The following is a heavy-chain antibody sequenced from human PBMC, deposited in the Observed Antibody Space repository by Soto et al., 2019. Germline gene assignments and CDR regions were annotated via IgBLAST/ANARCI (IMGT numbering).Heavy chain of an antibody. CDR1: GYRFTNYW. J-gene: IGHJ6*02. CDR3: ARTSAAGKYYYGMDV. CDR2: IYPGDSDT. V-gene: IGHV5-51*01. D-gene: IGHD6-13*01. Sequence: GESLKSSCQGSGYRFTNYWIGWVRQMPGKGLEWVGIIYPGDSDTRYSPSFQGQVTISADKSISTAYLQWSSLKASDTAMYYCARTSAAGKYYYGMDVWGQGTTVTVSS.